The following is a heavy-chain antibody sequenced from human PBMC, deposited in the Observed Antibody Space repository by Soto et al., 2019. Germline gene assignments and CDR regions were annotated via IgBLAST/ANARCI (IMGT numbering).Heavy chain of an antibody. D-gene: IGHD2-15*01. Sequence: ASVKVSCKASGYTFTSYGISWVRQAPGQGLEWMGWISAYNGNTNYAQKLQGRVTMTTDTSTSTAYMELRSLRSDDTAVYYCARDRLPRDCSGGSCYYYYYMDVWGKGTTVTVS. CDR2: ISAYNGNT. V-gene: IGHV1-18*01. CDR1: GYTFTSYG. CDR3: ARDRLPRDCSGGSCYYYYYMDV. J-gene: IGHJ6*03.